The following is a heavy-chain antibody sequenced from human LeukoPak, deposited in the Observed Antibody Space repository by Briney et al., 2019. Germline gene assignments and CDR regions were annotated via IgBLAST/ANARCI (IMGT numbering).Heavy chain of an antibody. Sequence: ASVKVSCKASGYTFTGNYIHWVRQAPGQGLEWMGWINPKSGGTRSAQNFQGRVTMPRDTSISTAYMDLSTLKSDDTAVYYCARDLGGSNTKDAFDMWGQGTMVTVSS. CDR2: INPKSGGT. J-gene: IGHJ3*02. CDR3: ARDLGGSNTKDAFDM. CDR1: GYTFTGNY. D-gene: IGHD5-24*01. V-gene: IGHV1-2*02.